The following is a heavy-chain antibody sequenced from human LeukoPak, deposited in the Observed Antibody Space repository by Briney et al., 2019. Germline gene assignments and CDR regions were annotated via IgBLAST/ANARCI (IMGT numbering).Heavy chain of an antibody. CDR3: ARSGEGFVVVPAAMPGWFDP. V-gene: IGHV5-51*01. J-gene: IGHJ5*02. CDR1: GWCFTSYW. CDR2: IISGGSST. Sequence: GGSLKISCKGSGWCFTSYWIGWGRRKAGKGGEGRGIIISGGSSTKYSESLKGQVTISADKSNGTPYLQMNSLQAADTAVYYCARSGEGFVVVPAAMPGWFDPWGQGTLVTVSS. D-gene: IGHD2-2*01.